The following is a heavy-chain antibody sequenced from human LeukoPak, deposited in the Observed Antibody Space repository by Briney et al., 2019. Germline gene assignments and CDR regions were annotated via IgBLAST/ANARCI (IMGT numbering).Heavy chain of an antibody. CDR1: GGSISGYY. V-gene: IGHV4-4*07. Sequence: PSETLSLTCTVSGGSISGYYCNWIRQPAGKGLEWIGRIHSSGNTNYRPSLQSRVTMSVDTTKNQFSLNLSSVTAADTAVYYCTREYRTSSDYNYYMDVWGKGTTVTVSS. J-gene: IGHJ6*03. CDR2: IHSSGNT. D-gene: IGHD1-1*01. CDR3: TREYRTSSDYNYYMDV.